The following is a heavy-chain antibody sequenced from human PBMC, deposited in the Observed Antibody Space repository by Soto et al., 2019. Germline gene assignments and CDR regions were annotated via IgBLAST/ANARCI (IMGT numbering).Heavy chain of an antibody. CDR3: GRDDKSYCGGDCPFDD. D-gene: IGHD2-21*02. V-gene: IGHV1-18*01. J-gene: IGHJ4*02. CDR2: ISGYNGNT. Sequence: ASVKVSCKASGYTFTSYGMSWVRQAPGQGLEWMGWISGYNGNTNYEQKFWGRVTMTTDTSTSTAYMELRSLRSDDTAVYYCGRDDKSYCGGDCPFDDWGQGTQVTVSS. CDR1: GYTFTSYG.